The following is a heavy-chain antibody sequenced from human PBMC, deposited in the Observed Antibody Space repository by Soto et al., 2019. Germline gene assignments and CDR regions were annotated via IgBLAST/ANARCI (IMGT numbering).Heavy chain of an antibody. CDR3: ARRGMSKIGFDT. Sequence: QVQLVQYGAEVKKPGTSVKVSCKASGYIFSNYYMPWVRQAPGQGLEWMGVFNPSGDAAHYAQSLQGRVAVTRDTSTSTVYMELSTLTTEDTAVYYCARRGMSKIGFDTWGQGTMVTVSS. D-gene: IGHD3-10*01. V-gene: IGHV1-46*01. CDR2: FNPSGDAA. CDR1: GYIFSNYY. J-gene: IGHJ3*02.